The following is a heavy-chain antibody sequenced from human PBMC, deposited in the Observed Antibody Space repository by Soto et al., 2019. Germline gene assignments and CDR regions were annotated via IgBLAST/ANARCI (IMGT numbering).Heavy chain of an antibody. D-gene: IGHD6-19*01. J-gene: IGHJ4*02. CDR3: ARESQWLIDY. Sequence: ASVKVSCKASGYTFTSYDINWVRQATGQGLEWMGWMNPNNGNTGYAQKYQGRVTMTRNTSISTAYMELSSLRSEDTAVYYCARESQWLIDYWGQGTLVTVSS. V-gene: IGHV1-8*01. CDR1: GYTFTSYD. CDR2: MNPNNGNT.